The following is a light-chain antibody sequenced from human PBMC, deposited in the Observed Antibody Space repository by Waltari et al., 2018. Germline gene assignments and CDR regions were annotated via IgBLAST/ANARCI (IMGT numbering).Light chain of an antibody. CDR3: QQYENSPRT. CDR2: DVS. V-gene: IGKV3-20*01. J-gene: IGKJ1*01. Sequence: EIVLTQSPGTLSLSPGERATLSCRASQTITSNSLAWYQPKPGQPPRLLLYDVSTRATGVPDRISGSGSGTDFTLSISRLEPDDFAVYYCQQYENSPRTFGQGTKVEI. CDR1: QTITSNS.